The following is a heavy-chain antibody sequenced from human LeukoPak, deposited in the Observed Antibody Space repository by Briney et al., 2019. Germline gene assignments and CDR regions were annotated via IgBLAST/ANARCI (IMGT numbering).Heavy chain of an antibody. Sequence: PGGSLRLSCAASGFTISSSWMHWVRQTPGKGPVWVSRISSDGSSTNYADSVKGRFSISRDNAKNTLYLQMNSLRAEDTAVYYCARDSSSVPEYWGQGTPVTVSS. J-gene: IGHJ4*02. D-gene: IGHD2-2*01. V-gene: IGHV3-74*01. CDR1: GFTISSSW. CDR3: ARDSSSVPEY. CDR2: ISSDGSST.